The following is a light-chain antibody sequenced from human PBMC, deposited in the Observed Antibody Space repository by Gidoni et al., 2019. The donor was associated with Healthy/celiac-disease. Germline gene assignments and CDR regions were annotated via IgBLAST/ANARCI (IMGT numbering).Light chain of an antibody. CDR3: QAWDSSTYVV. CDR1: KLGDKY. J-gene: IGLJ2*01. CDR2: QDS. V-gene: IGLV3-1*01. Sequence: YELTEPPSVSVSPGQTASITCSGDKLGDKYACWYQQKPGQSPVLVIYQDSKRPSGIPERFSGSNSGNTATLTISGTQAMDEADYYCQAWDSSTYVVFGGGTKLTVL.